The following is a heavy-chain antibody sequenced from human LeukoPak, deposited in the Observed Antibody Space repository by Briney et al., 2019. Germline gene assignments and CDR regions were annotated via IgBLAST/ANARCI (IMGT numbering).Heavy chain of an antibody. CDR3: AKDRLSSSWYFGFDY. V-gene: IGHV3-23*01. Sequence: PGGSLRLSCAASGFTFSSYAMSWVRQAPGKGLEWVSTIGGSGVSTYYAESVKGRFTISRDNSKNTLYLQMNSLRAEDTAVYYCAKDRLSSSWYFGFDYWGQGTLVTVSS. CDR1: GFTFSSYA. D-gene: IGHD6-13*01. J-gene: IGHJ4*02. CDR2: IGGSGVST.